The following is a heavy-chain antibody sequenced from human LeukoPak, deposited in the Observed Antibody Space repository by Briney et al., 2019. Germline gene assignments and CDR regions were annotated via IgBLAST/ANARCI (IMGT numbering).Heavy chain of an antibody. CDR3: ASMAVGATLIRDPFDY. Sequence: SETLSLTCAVYGGSFSGYYWSWIRQPPGKGLEWIGGINHSGSTNYNPSLKSRVTISVDTSKNQFSLKLSSVTAADTAVYYCASMAVGATLIRDPFDYWGQGTLVTVSS. CDR1: GGSFSGYY. V-gene: IGHV4-34*01. CDR2: INHSGST. J-gene: IGHJ4*02. D-gene: IGHD1-26*01.